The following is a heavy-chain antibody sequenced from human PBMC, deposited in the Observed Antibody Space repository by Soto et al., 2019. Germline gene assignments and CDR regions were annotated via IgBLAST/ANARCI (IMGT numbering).Heavy chain of an antibody. J-gene: IGHJ6*02. CDR3: VRDRGSTRYYYYGMDV. D-gene: IGHD2-2*01. Sequence: ASVKVSCKASGYTFTSYGISWVRQAPGQGLEWMGWISAYNGNTNYAQKLQGRVTMTTDTSTSTAYMELRSLRSDDTAVYYCVRDRGSTRYYYYGMDVWGQGTMVTVSS. V-gene: IGHV1-18*01. CDR2: ISAYNGNT. CDR1: GYTFTSYG.